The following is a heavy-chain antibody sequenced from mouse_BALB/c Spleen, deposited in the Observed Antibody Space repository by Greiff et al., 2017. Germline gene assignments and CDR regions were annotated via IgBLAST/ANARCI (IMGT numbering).Heavy chain of an antibody. D-gene: IGHD2-13*01. J-gene: IGHJ4*01. Sequence: EVQLQQSGPELVKPGASVKISCKASGYSFTGYYMHWVKQSHVKSLEWIGRINPYNGATSYNQNFKDKASLTVDKSSSTAYMELHSLTSEDSAVYYCARWGLGAMDYWGQGTSVTVSS. CDR1: GYSFTGYY. V-gene: IGHV1-26*01. CDR2: INPYNGAT. CDR3: ARWGLGAMDY.